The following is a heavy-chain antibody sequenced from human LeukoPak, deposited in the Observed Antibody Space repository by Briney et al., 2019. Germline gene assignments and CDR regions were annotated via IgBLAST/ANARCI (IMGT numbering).Heavy chain of an antibody. Sequence: SETLSLTCTVSSGSISTYYWSWIRQPPGKGLVWIGYIYYSGSTNYNPSLKSRVTMSVDTSKNQFSLKLSSVTAADTAVYYCARGGPYCSSTSCYRGPPPKHNWFDPWGQGTLVTVSS. CDR3: ARGGPYCSSTSCYRGPPPKHNWFDP. CDR2: IYYSGST. V-gene: IGHV4-59*01. J-gene: IGHJ5*02. D-gene: IGHD2-2*01. CDR1: SGSISTYY.